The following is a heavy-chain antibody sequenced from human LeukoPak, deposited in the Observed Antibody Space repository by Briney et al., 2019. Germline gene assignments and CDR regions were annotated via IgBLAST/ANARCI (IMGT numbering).Heavy chain of an antibody. D-gene: IGHD3-10*01. Sequence: PSETLSLTCTVSGGSISSYYWSWLRQPPGKGLEWLGYIYYSGSTNYNPSLKSRVTISVDTSKNQFSLKLSSVTAADTAVYYCARADYYGSRVYFDYWGQGTLVTVSS. V-gene: IGHV4-59*01. J-gene: IGHJ4*02. CDR1: GGSISSYY. CDR3: ARADYYGSRVYFDY. CDR2: IYYSGST.